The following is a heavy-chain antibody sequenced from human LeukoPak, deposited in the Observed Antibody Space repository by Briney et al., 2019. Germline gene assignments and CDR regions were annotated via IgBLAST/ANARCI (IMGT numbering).Heavy chain of an antibody. CDR1: GGSIRSYY. V-gene: IGHV4-59*08. D-gene: IGHD3-10*01. Sequence: SETLSLTCTVSGGSIRSYYWSWIRQPPGQGLEWIGYIYYSGSTNYNPSLKSRVTISVDTSKNQFSLKLSSVTAADTAVYYCGRRGGGGGGENKGMAVGAQGPRLTVPS. J-gene: IGHJ6*02. CDR2: IYYSGST. CDR3: GRRGGGGGGENKGMAV.